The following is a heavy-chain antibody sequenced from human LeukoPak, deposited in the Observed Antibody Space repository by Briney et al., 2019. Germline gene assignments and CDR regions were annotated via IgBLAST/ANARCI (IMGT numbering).Heavy chain of an antibody. CDR1: GGSIRGYY. CDR3: ARGTNYYDGSGYYEGRYFDI. J-gene: IGHJ2*01. V-gene: IGHV4-59*01. Sequence: SETLSLTCTVSGGSIRGYYWTWIRQSPGKGLEWLGYIYNSGSSNYNPSLKSRVTIAVDTSKKQFSPRLTSMTAADTAVYYCARGTNYYDGSGYYEGRYFDIWGRGTLVAVSS. D-gene: IGHD3-22*01. CDR2: IYNSGSS.